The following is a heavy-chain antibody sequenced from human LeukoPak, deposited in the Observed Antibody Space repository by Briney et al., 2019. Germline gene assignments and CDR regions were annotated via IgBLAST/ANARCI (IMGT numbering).Heavy chain of an antibody. CDR2: IYYSGST. CDR1: GGSISSYY. D-gene: IGHD6-19*01. V-gene: IGHV4-59*01. J-gene: IGHJ5*02. CDR3: ARGSGSGWPLDR. Sequence: PSETLSLTCTVSGGSISSYYWSWIRQPPGKGLEWIGYIYYSGSTDYNPSLKSRVTISVDTSKNQFSLKLSSVTAADTAVYYCARGSGSGWPLDRWGQGALVTVSS.